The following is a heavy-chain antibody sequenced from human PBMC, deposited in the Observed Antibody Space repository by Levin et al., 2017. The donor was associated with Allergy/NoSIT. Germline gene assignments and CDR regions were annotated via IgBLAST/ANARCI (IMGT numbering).Heavy chain of an antibody. CDR3: ARDQGLA. Sequence: PGESLKISCVASGFSLSGYSMNWVRQAPGKGLEWGSTISGSGTYINYVDSVKGRFAISRDDAKNSVYLQMNSLRDEDTAVYYCARDQGLAWGQGVLVTVSS. CDR2: ISGSGTYI. J-gene: IGHJ5*02. CDR1: GFSLSGYS. V-gene: IGHV3-21*04.